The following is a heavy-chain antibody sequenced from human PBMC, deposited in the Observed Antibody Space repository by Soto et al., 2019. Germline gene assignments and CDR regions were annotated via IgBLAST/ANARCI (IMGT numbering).Heavy chain of an antibody. Sequence: QVQLQQWGAGPLRPLETLSLTCGVSGGSFSGHYWAWIRQSPGKGLEWIGEINDRGSINYNPSLKSRVSISVDTSKNHYSLNLRSGTAADTAVYYCARESHDILTGPPWVWYFDLWGRGTLVTVSS. D-gene: IGHD3-9*01. CDR2: INDRGSI. CDR3: ARESHDILTGPPWVWYFDL. J-gene: IGHJ2*01. CDR1: GGSFSGHY. V-gene: IGHV4-34*01.